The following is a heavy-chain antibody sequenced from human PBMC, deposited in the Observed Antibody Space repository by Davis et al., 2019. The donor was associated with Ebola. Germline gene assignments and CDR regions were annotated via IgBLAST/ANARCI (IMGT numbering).Heavy chain of an antibody. CDR2: ISGNNGNT. CDR1: GDTFSNYI. Sequence: ASVKVSCKASGDTFSNYIITWVRQAPGQGLEWMGWISGNNGNTKYAQNVQDRVTMTTDTSTSTAYLEVRSLSSDDTAIYYCATFQLQGLMNWFDPWGQGTLVTVSS. J-gene: IGHJ5*02. D-gene: IGHD1-1*01. CDR3: ATFQLQGLMNWFDP. V-gene: IGHV1-18*01.